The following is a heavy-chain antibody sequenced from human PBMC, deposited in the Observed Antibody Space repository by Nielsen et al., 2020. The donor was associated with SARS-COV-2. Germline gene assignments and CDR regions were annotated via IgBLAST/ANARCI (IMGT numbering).Heavy chain of an antibody. CDR3: ARDLELLTNYYALDY. D-gene: IGHD3-9*01. V-gene: IGHV3-7*01. J-gene: IGHJ4*02. CDR1: GFTFSSLW. Sequence: GESLKISCAASGFTFSSLWMSWVRQVPGKGLEWVADIKPDGSEKVYVDSVKGRFTISRDNVKNSLYLQMNSLRDEDTAVYYCARDLELLTNYYALDYWGQGTLVTVSS. CDR2: IKPDGSEK.